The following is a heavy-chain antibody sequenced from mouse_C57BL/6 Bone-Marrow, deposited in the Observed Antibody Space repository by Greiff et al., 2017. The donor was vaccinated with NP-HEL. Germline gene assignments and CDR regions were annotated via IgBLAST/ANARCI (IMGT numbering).Heavy chain of an antibody. CDR1: GYTFTSYW. V-gene: IGHV1-55*01. CDR3: ARTPLIYYAMDY. CDR2: IYPGSGST. Sequence: VQLQQSGAELVKPGASVKMSCKASGYTFTSYWLTWVKQRPGQGLEWIGDIYPGSGSTNYNEKFKSKATLTVDTSSSTAYMQLSSLTSEDSAVYYCARTPLIYYAMDYWGQGTSVTVSS. J-gene: IGHJ4*01.